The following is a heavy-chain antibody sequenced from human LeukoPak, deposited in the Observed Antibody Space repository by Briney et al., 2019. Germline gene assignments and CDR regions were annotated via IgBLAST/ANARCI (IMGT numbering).Heavy chain of an antibody. CDR1: GYTFTSYA. Sequence: GASVKVSCKASGYTFTSYAMNWVRQAPGQGLEWMGWINTNTGNPTYAQGFTGRFVFSLDTSVSTAYLQISSLKAEDTAVYYCARDWRGHGDYLWVYYYYYGMDVWGQGTTVTVSS. V-gene: IGHV7-4-1*02. J-gene: IGHJ6*02. CDR3: ARDWRGHGDYLWVYYYYYGMDV. CDR2: INTNTGNP. D-gene: IGHD4-17*01.